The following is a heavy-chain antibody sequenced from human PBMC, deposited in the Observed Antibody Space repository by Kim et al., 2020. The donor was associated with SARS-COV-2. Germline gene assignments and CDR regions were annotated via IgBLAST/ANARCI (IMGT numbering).Heavy chain of an antibody. CDR1: GYTFTGYY. Sequence: ASVKVSCKASGYTFTGYYMHWVRQAPGQGLEWMGRINPNSGGTNYAQKFQGRVTMTRDTSISTAYMELSRLRSDDTAVYYCARDAAIYCSGGSCYLDYYYMDVWGKGTTVTVSS. CDR2: INPNSGGT. D-gene: IGHD2-15*01. V-gene: IGHV1-2*06. J-gene: IGHJ6*03. CDR3: ARDAAIYCSGGSCYLDYYYMDV.